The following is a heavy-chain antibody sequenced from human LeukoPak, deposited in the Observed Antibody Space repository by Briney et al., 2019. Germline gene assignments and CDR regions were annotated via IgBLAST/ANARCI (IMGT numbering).Heavy chain of an antibody. Sequence: PGRSLRLSCAASGFTFSSYAMHWVRQAPGKGLEWVAVILYDGSNKYYADSAKGRFTISRDNSKNTPYLQMNSLRAEDTAVYYCARGGVVYCSGGSCYSGWFDPGGQGTRVSVSS. J-gene: IGHJ5*02. CDR2: ILYDGSNK. V-gene: IGHV3-30-3*01. CDR3: ARGGVVYCSGGSCYSGWFDP. CDR1: GFTFSSYA. D-gene: IGHD2-15*01.